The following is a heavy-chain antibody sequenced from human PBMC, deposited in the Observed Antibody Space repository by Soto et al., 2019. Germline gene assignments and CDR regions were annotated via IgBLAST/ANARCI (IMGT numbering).Heavy chain of an antibody. CDR2: ISYDGTNT. D-gene: IGHD6-25*01. J-gene: IGHJ3*02. CDR1: GFSLSNYA. CDR3: ARDQRRWEGAFDI. V-gene: IGHV3-30-3*01. Sequence: QVQLVESGGGVVQPGRSLRLSCAASGFSLSNYAMHWVRQAPGKGLERVAVISYDGTNTYYADSVKGRFTISRDNSKNTMSLQMNSLRGEDTAMYYCARDQRRWEGAFDIWGQGTMVTVSS.